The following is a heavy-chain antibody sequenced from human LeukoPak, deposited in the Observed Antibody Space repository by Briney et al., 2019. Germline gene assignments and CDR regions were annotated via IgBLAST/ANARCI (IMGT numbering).Heavy chain of an antibody. CDR1: GGSISSGGYY. Sequence: PSETLSLTCTVSGGSISSGGYYWSWIRQPPGKGLEWIGYIYHSGSTYYNPSLKSRVTISVDRSKNQFSLKLSSVTAADTAVYYCARAEPVYDFWSGYLGAFDIWGQGTMVTVSS. D-gene: IGHD3-3*01. CDR3: ARAEPVYDFWSGYLGAFDI. J-gene: IGHJ3*02. CDR2: IYHSGST. V-gene: IGHV4-30-2*01.